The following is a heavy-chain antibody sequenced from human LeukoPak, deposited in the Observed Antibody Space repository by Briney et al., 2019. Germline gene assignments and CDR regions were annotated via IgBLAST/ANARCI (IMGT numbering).Heavy chain of an antibody. V-gene: IGHV1-18*01. D-gene: IGHD5-24*01. Sequence: ASVKVSCKASGYTFTSYGISWVRQAPGQGLEWMGWISAYNGNTNYAQKLQGRVTMTTDTSTSTAYMELRSLRSDDTAVYYWARARWLQDYYYYMDVWGKGTTVTISS. CDR2: ISAYNGNT. J-gene: IGHJ6*03. CDR3: ARARWLQDYYYYMDV. CDR1: GYTFTSYG.